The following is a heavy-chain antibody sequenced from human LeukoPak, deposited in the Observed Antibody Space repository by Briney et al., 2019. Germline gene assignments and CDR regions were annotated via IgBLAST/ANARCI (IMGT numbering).Heavy chain of an antibody. Sequence: PGGSLRLSCAASGSTFSGYAMHWVRQAPGKGLEWVAVISYDGSNKYYADSVKGRFTISRDYSKNTLYLQMNSLRAEDTAVYYCARGYDSTGYSLDYYHGMDVWGQGTTVTVSS. D-gene: IGHD3-22*01. CDR2: ISYDGSNK. J-gene: IGHJ6*02. V-gene: IGHV3-30*04. CDR3: ARGYDSTGYSLDYYHGMDV. CDR1: GSTFSGYA.